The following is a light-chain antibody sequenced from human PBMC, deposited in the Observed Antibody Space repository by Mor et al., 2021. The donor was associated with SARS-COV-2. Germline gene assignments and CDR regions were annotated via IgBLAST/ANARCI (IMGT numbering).Light chain of an antibody. J-gene: IGKJ3*01. Sequence: GQSPRLLIYGASFRAAGIPDRFSGSGSGTDFTLTISRLEPEDFAVYYCQQYNSSPMTFG. CDR2: GAS. CDR3: QQYNSSPMT. V-gene: IGKV3-20*01.